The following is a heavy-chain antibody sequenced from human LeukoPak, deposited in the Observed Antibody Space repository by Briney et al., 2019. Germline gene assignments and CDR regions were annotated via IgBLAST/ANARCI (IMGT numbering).Heavy chain of an antibody. CDR2: ISGSGGNT. J-gene: IGHJ4*02. CDR1: GFTFSSYM. D-gene: IGHD5-12*01. CDR3: AKYMSGVAYSGYEN. Sequence: GGSLRLSCAASGFTFSSYMMSWVRQAPGKGLEWVSTISGSGGNTYYADSVKGRFIISRDNSKNTLYLQMNSLRAEDTAIYYCAKYMSGVAYSGYENWGQGTLVTVSS. V-gene: IGHV3-23*01.